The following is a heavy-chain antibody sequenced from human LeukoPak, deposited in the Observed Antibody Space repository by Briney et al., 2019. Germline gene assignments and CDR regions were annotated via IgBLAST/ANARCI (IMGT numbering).Heavy chain of an antibody. CDR1: GGTFSSYA. D-gene: IGHD3-22*01. CDR3: ARRYSDSSGYHNWFDP. V-gene: IGHV1-69*05. CDR2: IIPIFGTA. J-gene: IGHJ5*02. Sequence: WASVKVSCKASGGTFSSYAISWVRQAPGQGLEWMGGIIPIFGTANYAQKFQGRVTITTDESTSTAYMELSSLRSEDTAVYYRARRYSDSSGYHNWFDPWGQGTLVTVSS.